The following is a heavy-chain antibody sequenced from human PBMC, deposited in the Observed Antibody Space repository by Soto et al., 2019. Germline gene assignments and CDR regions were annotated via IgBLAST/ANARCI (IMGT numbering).Heavy chain of an antibody. CDR2: IYVAGAV. J-gene: IGHJ5*01. Sequence: SETLSLTCSVSGAALNSGNYYWSWIRQVPGKGLEWIGHIYVAGAVDYNPSLRDRITISQDTSERQFSLNLRLVTAADTAVYYCTRLRIATNNYKWFDPWGQGTLVTVSS. D-gene: IGHD2-21*01. V-gene: IGHV4-31*03. CDR1: GAALNSGNYY. CDR3: TRLRIATNNYKWFDP.